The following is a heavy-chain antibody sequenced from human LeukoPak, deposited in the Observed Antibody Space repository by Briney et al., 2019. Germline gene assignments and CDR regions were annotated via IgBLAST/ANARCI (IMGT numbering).Heavy chain of an antibody. CDR1: GGSISSSSYY. J-gene: IGHJ3*02. Sequence: SETLSLTCTVSGGSISSSSYYWSWIRQPPGKGLEWIGEINHSGSTNYNPSLKSRVTISVDTSKNQFSLKLSSVTAADTAVYYCARGFGWGRLSAFDIWGQGTMVTVSS. CDR3: ARGFGWGRLSAFDI. V-gene: IGHV4-39*07. CDR2: INHSGST. D-gene: IGHD3-16*01.